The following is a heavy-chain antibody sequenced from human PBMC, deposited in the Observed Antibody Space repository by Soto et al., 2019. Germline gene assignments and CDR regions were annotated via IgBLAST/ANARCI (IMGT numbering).Heavy chain of an antibody. CDR3: ARVGGITFFGVFIIPKNCFAP. D-gene: IGHD3-3*01. CDR1: GYTFTSYG. CDR2: ISAYNGNT. Sequence: ASVKVSCKASGYTFTSYGISWVRQAPGQGLEWMGWISAYNGNTNYAQKLQGRVTMTTDTSTSTAYMELRSLRSDDTAGYYCARVGGITFFGVFIIPKNCFAPWARGTLVTVSA. J-gene: IGHJ5*02. V-gene: IGHV1-18*01.